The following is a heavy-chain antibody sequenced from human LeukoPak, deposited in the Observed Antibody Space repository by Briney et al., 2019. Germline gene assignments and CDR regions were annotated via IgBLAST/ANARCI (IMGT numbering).Heavy chain of an antibody. CDR1: GYSFTSYW. CDR2: IDPSDSYT. J-gene: IGHJ4*02. CDR3: ARHTGWDLDYFDY. V-gene: IGHV5-10-1*01. Sequence: PGESLKISCKGSGYSFTSYWISWVRQMPGKGLEWMGRIDPSDSYTDYSPSFQGHVTISADKSISTAYLQWSSLKASDTAMYYCARHTGWDLDYFDYWGQGTLVTVSS. D-gene: IGHD1-26*01.